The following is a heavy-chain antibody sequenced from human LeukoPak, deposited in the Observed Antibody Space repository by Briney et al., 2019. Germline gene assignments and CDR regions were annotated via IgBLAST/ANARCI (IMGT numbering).Heavy chain of an antibody. CDR1: NYSISNSLY. CDR3: ARGTYGYYMDV. D-gene: IGHD4-17*01. CDR2: IYRSRST. V-gene: IGHV4-38-2*02. J-gene: IGHJ6*03. Sequence: SETLSLTCSGSNYSISNSLYWGWLRQPPGKGLEWIGSIYRSRSTFYNPSLKSRVTISLDTSKNQFSLKLSSVTAADTAVYFCARGTYGYYMDVWGKGTTVTVSS.